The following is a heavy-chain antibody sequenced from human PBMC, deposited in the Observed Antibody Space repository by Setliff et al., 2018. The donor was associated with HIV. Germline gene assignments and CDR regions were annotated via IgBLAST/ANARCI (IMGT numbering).Heavy chain of an antibody. CDR1: GFTFSSSW. CDR2: MNRDGSEK. CDR3: ARDPAFGAFDI. D-gene: IGHD3-10*01. V-gene: IGHV3-7*04. J-gene: IGHJ3*02. Sequence: GGSLRLSCAVSGFTFSSSWMTWVRQAPGRGLEYVAGMNRDGSEKGYADSVKGRFSISRDNAKNSLYLQMSSLRTEDTAVYFCARDPAFGAFDIWGQGTMVTVSS.